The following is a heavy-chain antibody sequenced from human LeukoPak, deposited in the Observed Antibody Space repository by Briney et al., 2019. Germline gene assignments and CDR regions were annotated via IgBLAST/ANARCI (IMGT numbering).Heavy chain of an antibody. CDR2: TNWDGNTT. D-gene: IGHD2-21*02. J-gene: IGHJ4*02. CDR3: AKGDSGHDPSIHPPGASDY. Sequence: PGGSLRLSCVASGFTFDDYAMHWVRQAPGKGLEWVCLTNWDGNTTFCADSVRGRFTISRDNIKSSLFLQMNSLRPEDSALYYCAKGDSGHDPSIHPPGASDYWGQGTLVTVSS. CDR1: GFTFDDYA. V-gene: IGHV3-43D*03.